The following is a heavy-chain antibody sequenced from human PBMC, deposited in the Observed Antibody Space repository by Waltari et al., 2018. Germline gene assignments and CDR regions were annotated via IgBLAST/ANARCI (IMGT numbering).Heavy chain of an antibody. Sequence: QLQLQESGPGLVKPSETLSLTCSVPGVFISPSSYYWGWFRQPPGKGLECIGSIHYSGSTYYNPSLKSRVTISVDTSKNQFSLRLTSVTAADTAVYYCARHVGEATTFDYWGQGTLVTVSS. CDR2: IHYSGST. D-gene: IGHD1-26*01. CDR3: ARHVGEATTFDY. CDR1: GVFISPSSYY. J-gene: IGHJ4*02. V-gene: IGHV4-39*01.